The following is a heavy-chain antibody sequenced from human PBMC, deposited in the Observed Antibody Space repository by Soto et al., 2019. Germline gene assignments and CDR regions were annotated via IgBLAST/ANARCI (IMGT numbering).Heavy chain of an antibody. D-gene: IGHD2-8*01. CDR2: ISDSGSHI. J-gene: IGHJ4*02. V-gene: IGHV3-48*03. CDR1: GFTFSSYE. CDR3: VRGGYASASRGDY. Sequence: EVQLVESGGGLVQPGGSLRLSCAASGFTFSSYEMIWVRQAPGKGLEWVSYISDSGSHIYYADSVKGRFTISRDNAKNLLYQQMNSLRAEDTALYYCVRGGYASASRGDYWGQGTLVTVSS.